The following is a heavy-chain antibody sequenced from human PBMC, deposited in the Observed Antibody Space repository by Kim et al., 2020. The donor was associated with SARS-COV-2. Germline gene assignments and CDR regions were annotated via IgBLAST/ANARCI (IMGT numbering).Heavy chain of an antibody. CDR1: GYTFTGYY. J-gene: IGHJ6*02. V-gene: IGHV1-2*06. Sequence: ASVKVSCKASGYTFTGYYMHWVRQAPGQGLEWMGRINPNSGGTNYAQKFQGRVTMTRDTSISTAYMELSRLRSDDTAVYYCASDIAVTTFLGYYYGMDVWGQGTTVTVSS. CDR3: ASDIAVTTFLGYYYGMDV. D-gene: IGHD4-4*01. CDR2: INPNSGGT.